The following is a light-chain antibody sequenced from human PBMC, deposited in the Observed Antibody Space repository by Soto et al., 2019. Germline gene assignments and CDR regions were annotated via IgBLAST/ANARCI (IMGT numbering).Light chain of an antibody. Sequence: DIQMTQSPSSVSASVGDRVMITCRASQGIRSWLAWYQQKPGKAPKLLIYAASNLQSGVASRFSGSGSGTDFTLTISSLQPEDCATYYCQQANSFPLTFGPGTKVDIK. J-gene: IGKJ3*01. CDR1: QGIRSW. CDR2: AAS. V-gene: IGKV1-12*01. CDR3: QQANSFPLT.